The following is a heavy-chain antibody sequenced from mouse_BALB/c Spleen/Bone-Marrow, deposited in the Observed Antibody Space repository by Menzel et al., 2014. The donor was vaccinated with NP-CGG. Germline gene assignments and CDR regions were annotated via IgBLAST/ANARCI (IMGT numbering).Heavy chain of an antibody. J-gene: IGHJ4*01. CDR3: ARSCYGRAMDY. CDR1: GYTFTSYW. V-gene: IGHV1S41*01. Sequence: DLVKPGASVKLSCKASGYTFTSYWINWIKQRPGQGLEWIGRIAPGSGSTYYDEMFKGKATLTVDTSSSAACIQLSRLSSEDSAVYFCARSCYGRAMDYWGQGTSVTVSS. D-gene: IGHD1-1*01. CDR2: IAPGSGST.